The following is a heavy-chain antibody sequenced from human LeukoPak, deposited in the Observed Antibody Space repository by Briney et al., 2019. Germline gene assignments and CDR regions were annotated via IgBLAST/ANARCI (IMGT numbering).Heavy chain of an antibody. CDR2: IYYSGST. J-gene: IGHJ4*02. CDR1: GCSISSYY. Sequence: SETLSFTCTVSGCSISSYYWSWNRRPPGKELEWIGYIYYSGSTNYNPSLKSRVTISVDTSKNQFSLKLSSVTAADTAVYYCARFGYYYDSSGYVFRSDWGQGTLVTVSS. V-gene: IGHV4-59*01. D-gene: IGHD3-22*01. CDR3: ARFGYYYDSSGYVFRSD.